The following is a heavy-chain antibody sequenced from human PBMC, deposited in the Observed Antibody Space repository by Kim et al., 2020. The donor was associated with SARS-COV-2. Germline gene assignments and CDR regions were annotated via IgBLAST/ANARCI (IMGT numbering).Heavy chain of an antibody. V-gene: IGHV3-15*01. J-gene: IGHJ5*02. Sequence: GGSLRLSCAASGFTFSNAWMSWVRQAPGKGLEWVGRIKSKTDGGTTDYAAPVKGRFTISRDDSKNTLYLQMNSLKTEDTAVYYCTIFWSGYHQRGNWFDPWGQGTLVTVSS. CDR1: GFTFSNAW. CDR2: IKSKTDGGTT. D-gene: IGHD3-3*01. CDR3: TIFWSGYHQRGNWFDP.